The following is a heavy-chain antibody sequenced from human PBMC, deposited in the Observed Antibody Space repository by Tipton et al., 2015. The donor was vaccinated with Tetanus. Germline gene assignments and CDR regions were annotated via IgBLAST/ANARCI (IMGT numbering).Heavy chain of an antibody. CDR1: GFTFSDYY. J-gene: IGHJ5*02. D-gene: IGHD6-19*01. V-gene: IGHV3-11*01. CDR3: AREHASAWARSRTFNWFDP. CDR2: ITISGASK. Sequence: SLRLSCAASGFTFSDYYMSWIRQAPGKGLEWISYITISGASKYYADSVKGRFTISRDNAKNALYLEMNSLRVEDTAVYYCAREHASAWARSRTFNWFDPWGQGTLVTVSS.